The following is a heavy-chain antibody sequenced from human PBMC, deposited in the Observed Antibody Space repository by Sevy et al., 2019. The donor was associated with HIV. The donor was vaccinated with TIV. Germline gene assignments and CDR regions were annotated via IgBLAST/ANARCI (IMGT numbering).Heavy chain of an antibody. CDR2: IKQDGSDK. V-gene: IGHV3-7*01. D-gene: IGHD4-17*01. Sequence: GGSLRLSCTASGFTFSDYWMSWVRQAPGKGLEWVANIKQDGSDKHYVDSVKGRFTISRDNAKNSLYLQMNSLRAGDTAVYYCSGGVTTVTPFDYLCQGTLVTVSS. CDR3: SGGVTTVTPFDY. CDR1: GFTFSDYW. J-gene: IGHJ4*02.